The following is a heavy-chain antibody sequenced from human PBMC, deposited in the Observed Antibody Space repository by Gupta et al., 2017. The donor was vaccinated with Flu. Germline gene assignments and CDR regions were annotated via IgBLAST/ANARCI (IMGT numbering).Heavy chain of an antibody. CDR2: LRSEPLGGTG. CDR1: GLTFPDYA. J-gene: IGHJ4*02. V-gene: IGHV3-49*03. CDR3: VTGNKWSHSY. D-gene: IGHD1-20*01. Sequence: EVQLVESGGGLVQPGRSLRLSCSVSGLTFPDYAMSWFRQAPGKGLEWIGFLRSEPLGGTGEYAASVKGRFTISREDSKNIAYLQMTSLKTEDTAVYYCVTGNKWSHSYWGQGTLVTVSS.